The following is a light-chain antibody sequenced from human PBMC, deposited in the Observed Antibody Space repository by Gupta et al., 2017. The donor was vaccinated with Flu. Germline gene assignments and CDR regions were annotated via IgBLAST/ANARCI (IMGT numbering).Light chain of an antibody. CDR3: QQRRNGPLT. Sequence: EIVLTQSPATLSLFPGERATLSCRASQSISNSLAWHEQKPGQAPRLLIDDATNRATGIPARCSGSGSGTDFTLTISSLEPEDFAVDYCQQRRNGPLTFGQGTRLEIK. J-gene: IGKJ5*01. CDR1: QSISNS. V-gene: IGKV3-11*01. CDR2: DAT.